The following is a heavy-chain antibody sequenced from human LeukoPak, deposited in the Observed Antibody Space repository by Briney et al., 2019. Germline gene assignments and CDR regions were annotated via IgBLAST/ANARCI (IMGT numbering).Heavy chain of an antibody. V-gene: IGHV1-8*01. Sequence: ASVKVSCKASGYTFTRYDINWVRQATGQGLEWMGWMNPNSGNTGYAQKFQGRVTMTRNTSISTAYMELSSLRSEDTAVYYCASTPVAGTLFYYYYGMDVWGQGTTVTVSS. CDR1: GYTFTRYD. CDR3: ASTPVAGTLFYYYYGMDV. J-gene: IGHJ6*02. CDR2: MNPNSGNT. D-gene: IGHD6-19*01.